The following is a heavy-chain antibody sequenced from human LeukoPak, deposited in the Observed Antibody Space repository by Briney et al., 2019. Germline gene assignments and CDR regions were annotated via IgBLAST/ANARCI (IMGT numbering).Heavy chain of an antibody. J-gene: IGHJ4*02. Sequence: GVSLRLTRVSSRFTLSSYSMNWVRQAPGKGLEWVSYIRYSSSHIYYADSVKGRFTIPRDNAKNSVYLQMNSLRVEDTAIYYCARDAGHWGRGTLVTVSS. CDR1: RFTLSSYS. CDR2: IRYSSSHI. CDR3: ARDAGH. V-gene: IGHV3-21*05.